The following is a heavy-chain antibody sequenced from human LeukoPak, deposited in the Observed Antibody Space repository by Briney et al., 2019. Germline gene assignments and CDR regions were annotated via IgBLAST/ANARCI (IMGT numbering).Heavy chain of an antibody. CDR3: ARDRGVDDYVWGSYRPSSDAFDI. V-gene: IGHV4-59*01. CDR2: IYYSGST. D-gene: IGHD3-16*02. Sequence: SETLSLTCAVYGGSFSSYYWSWIRQPPGKGLEWIGYIYYSGSTNYNPSLKSRVTISVDTSKNQFSLKLSSVTAADTAVYYCARDRGVDDYVWGSYRPSSDAFDIWGQGTMVTVSS. CDR1: GGSFSSYY. J-gene: IGHJ3*02.